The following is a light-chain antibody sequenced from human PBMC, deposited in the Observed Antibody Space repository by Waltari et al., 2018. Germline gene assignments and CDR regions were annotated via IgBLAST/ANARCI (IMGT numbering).Light chain of an antibody. Sequence: QSTLTQPRSVSGSPGQSVAISCTGTSSDVGAYNYASWYQHHPGTAPKLMIFDVSKRPSGVPDRFSGSKSGNTASLTISGLQAEDEADYHCSSTAGGYTWVFGGGTKVTVL. V-gene: IGLV2-11*01. CDR2: DVS. CDR3: SSTAGGYTWV. J-gene: IGLJ3*02. CDR1: SSDVGAYNY.